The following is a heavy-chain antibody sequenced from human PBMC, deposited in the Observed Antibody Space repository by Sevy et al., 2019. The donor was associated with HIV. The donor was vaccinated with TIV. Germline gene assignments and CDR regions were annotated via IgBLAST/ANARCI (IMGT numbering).Heavy chain of an antibody. CDR1: GFTFSSYT. CDR2: ISYDGSRK. CDR3: ARDLALSGSYSWLAY. J-gene: IGHJ4*02. V-gene: IGHV3-30*14. D-gene: IGHD1-26*01. Sequence: GGSLRLSCAASGFTFSSYTMHWVRQAPGKGLEWVAFISYDGSRKYYADSVKGRFTISRDNSKNTLYLQMNNLRAEDTAVFYYARDLALSGSYSWLAYWGQGTLVTVSS.